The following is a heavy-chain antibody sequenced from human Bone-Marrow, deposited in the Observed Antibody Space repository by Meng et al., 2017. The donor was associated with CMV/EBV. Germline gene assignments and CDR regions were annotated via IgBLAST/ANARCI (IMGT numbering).Heavy chain of an antibody. Sequence: SETLSLTCTVYGGSVSSDAYYWSWIRQPPGKGLEWIGYIYDSGSTNYNPSLRSRVTISVDTSKNQFSLDLSSVTAADPAVYYCARLPGYCSGSSCYGYGKDVWGQGTTVTVSS. V-gene: IGHV4-61*08. J-gene: IGHJ6*02. CDR2: IYDSGST. CDR1: GGSVSSDAYY. CDR3: ARLPGYCSGSSCYGYGKDV. D-gene: IGHD2-15*01.